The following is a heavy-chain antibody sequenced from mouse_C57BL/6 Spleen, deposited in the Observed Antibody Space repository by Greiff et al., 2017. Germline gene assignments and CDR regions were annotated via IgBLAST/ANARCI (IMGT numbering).Heavy chain of an antibody. D-gene: IGHD2-3*01. CDR2: INPSSGYT. CDR1: GYTFTSYT. V-gene: IGHV1-4*01. J-gene: IGHJ4*01. CDR3: ARYGADGYYLMDY. Sequence: VQLQESGAELARPGASVKMSCKASGYTFTSYTMHWVKQRPGQGLEWIGYINPSSGYTKYNQKFKDKATLTADKSSSTAYMQLSSLTSEDSAVYYCARYGADGYYLMDYWGQGTSVTVAS.